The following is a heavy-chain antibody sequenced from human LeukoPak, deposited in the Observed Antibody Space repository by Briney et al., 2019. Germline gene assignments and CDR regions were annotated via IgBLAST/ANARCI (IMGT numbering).Heavy chain of an antibody. CDR3: TTYSPYFDSSGYSYYYYMDV. CDR2: IKSKTDGGTT. Sequence: PGGSLRLSCAASGFTFNNAWMSWVRQAPGKGLEWVGRIKSKTDGGTTDYAAPVKGRFTISRDDSKNTLYLQMNSLKTEDTAVYYCTTYSPYFDSSGYSYYYYMDVWGKGTTVTISS. V-gene: IGHV3-15*01. J-gene: IGHJ6*03. CDR1: GFTFNNAW. D-gene: IGHD3-22*01.